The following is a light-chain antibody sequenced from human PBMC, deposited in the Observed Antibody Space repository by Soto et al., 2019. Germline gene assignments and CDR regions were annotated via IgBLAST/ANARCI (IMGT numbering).Light chain of an antibody. J-gene: IGKJ1*01. CDR3: QHYNSYSEA. Sequence: IQLTQSPSPLSGTVGDRVTIHCRASQTISSWLAWYQQKPGKAPKLLIYKASTLKSGVPSRFSGSGSGTEFTLTISSLQPDDFATYYCQHYNSYSEAFGQGTKVDIK. CDR1: QTISSW. CDR2: KAS. V-gene: IGKV1-5*03.